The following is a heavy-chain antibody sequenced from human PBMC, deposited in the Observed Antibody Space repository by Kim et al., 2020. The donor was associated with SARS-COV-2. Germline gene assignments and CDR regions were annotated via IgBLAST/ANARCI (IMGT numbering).Heavy chain of an antibody. V-gene: IGHV4-30-2*04. J-gene: IGHJ6*02. CDR3: ARDYYEAMDV. CDR2: T. D-gene: IGHD3-22*01. Sequence: TYYNPSLKSRVTISVDTSKNQFSLKLSSVTAADTAVYYCARDYYEAMDVWGQGTTVTVSS.